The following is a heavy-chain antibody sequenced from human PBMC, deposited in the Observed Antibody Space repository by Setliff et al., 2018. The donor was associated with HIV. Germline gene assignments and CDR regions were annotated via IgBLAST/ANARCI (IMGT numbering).Heavy chain of an antibody. D-gene: IGHD4-4*01. CDR2: ISPGGIDT. V-gene: IGHV3-7*01. CDR1: RFTFSNYV. CDR3: AREIRAGNYPPYNYYFYMDV. Sequence: GGSLRLSCAASRFTFSNYVMSWVRQAPGRGLEWVSSISPGGIDTYYVDSVKGRFTISRDNAKNSLYLQMSSLRAEDTAVYYCAREIRAGNYPPYNYYFYMDVWGKGTTVTVS. J-gene: IGHJ6*03.